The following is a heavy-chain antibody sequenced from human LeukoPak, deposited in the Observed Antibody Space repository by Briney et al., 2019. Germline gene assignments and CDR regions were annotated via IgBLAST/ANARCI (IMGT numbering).Heavy chain of an antibody. D-gene: IGHD2-2*01. Sequence: AGGSLRLSCVPSGITFSNSALSWVRQAPGKGLEWVSTITKSGDQTHYADSVRGLFTISRDIFKNTLYLQMNSLRAEGTAVYYCARGGYCSSTSCIYPLAGWGQGTLVTVSS. CDR3: ARGGYCSSTSCIYPLAG. J-gene: IGHJ4*02. CDR1: GITFSNSA. V-gene: IGHV3-23*01. CDR2: ITKSGDQT.